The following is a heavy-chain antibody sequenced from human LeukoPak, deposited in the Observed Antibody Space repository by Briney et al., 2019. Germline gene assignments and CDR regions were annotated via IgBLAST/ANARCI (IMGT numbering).Heavy chain of an antibody. CDR2: IYPGDSDT. CDR1: GYSFTSYW. J-gene: IGHJ5*02. D-gene: IGHD6-13*01. Sequence: GESLKISCKGSGYSFTSYWIGWVRQMPGKGLEWMGIIYPGDSDTRYSPSFQGQVTISADKSISTAYLQWSSLKASDTAMYYCARRYSSSWSDPVGSDPWGQGTLVTVSS. V-gene: IGHV5-51*01. CDR3: ARRYSSSWSDPVGSDP.